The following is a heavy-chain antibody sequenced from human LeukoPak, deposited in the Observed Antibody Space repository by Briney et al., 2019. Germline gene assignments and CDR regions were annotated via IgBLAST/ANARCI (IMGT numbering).Heavy chain of an antibody. D-gene: IGHD1-14*01. V-gene: IGHV3-30-3*01. Sequence: GRSLRLSCAASGFTFSSYAMHWVRQAPGKGLGWVAVISYDGSNKYYADSVKGRFTISRDNSKNTLYLQMNSLRAEDTAVYYCAREKGNNHDAFDIWGQGTMVTVSS. CDR3: AREKGNNHDAFDI. J-gene: IGHJ3*02. CDR2: ISYDGSNK. CDR1: GFTFSSYA.